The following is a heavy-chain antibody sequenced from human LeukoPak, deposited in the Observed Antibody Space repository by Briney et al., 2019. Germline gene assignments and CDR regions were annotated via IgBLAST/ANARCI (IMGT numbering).Heavy chain of an antibody. Sequence: PSETLSLTCTVSGGSISSYYWSWIRQPPGKGLEWIGYIYYSGSTNYNPSLKSRVTISVDTSKNQFSLKLSSVTAADTAVYYCARDRTDFQHWGQGALVTVSS. J-gene: IGHJ1*01. CDR2: IYYSGST. CDR3: ARDRTDFQH. V-gene: IGHV4-59*01. CDR1: GGSISSYY.